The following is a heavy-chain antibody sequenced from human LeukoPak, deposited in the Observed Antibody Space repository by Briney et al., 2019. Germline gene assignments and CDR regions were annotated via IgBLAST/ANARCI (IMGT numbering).Heavy chain of an antibody. CDR2: ISSSGSTI. CDR3: ARGTMIATKGFDY. Sequence: GGSLRLSCAASGFTFSSYEMNWVRQAPGKGLEWVSYISSSGSTIYYADSVKGRFTISRDNAKNSLYLQMNSLRAEDTAVYYCARGTMIATKGFDYWGQGTLVTVSS. D-gene: IGHD3-22*01. CDR1: GFTFSSYE. J-gene: IGHJ4*02. V-gene: IGHV3-48*03.